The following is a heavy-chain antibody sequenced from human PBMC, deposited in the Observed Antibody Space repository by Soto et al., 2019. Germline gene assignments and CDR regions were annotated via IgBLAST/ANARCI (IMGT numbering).Heavy chain of an antibody. CDR3: AKSPSVVLVPSTLGGNNWFDP. D-gene: IGHD2-15*01. CDR2: IGIGSSTK. CDR1: GFTFRNYG. J-gene: IGHJ5*02. V-gene: IGHV3-48*01. Sequence: SGGSLRLSCAASGFTFRNYGMNWVRQAPGKGLEWVSYIGIGSSTKYYADSVKGRFTISRDNSKNTLYLQMNSLRAEDTAVYFCAKSPSVVLVPSTLGGNNWFDPWGQGTLVTVSS.